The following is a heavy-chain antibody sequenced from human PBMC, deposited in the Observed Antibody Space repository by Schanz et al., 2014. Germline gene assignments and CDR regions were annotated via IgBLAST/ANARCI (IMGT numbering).Heavy chain of an antibody. CDR3: AKGRFGELSAFDI. V-gene: IGHV3-23*01. J-gene: IGHJ3*02. CDR1: GFMFSSYG. Sequence: EVQLLESGGGLVEPGGSLRLSCAASGFMFSSYGMNWLRQAPGKGLEWVSAISGSGGSTYYADSVKGRFTISRDNSKNTLYLQMNSLRAEDTAVYYCAKGRFGELSAFDIWGQGTMVTVSS. CDR2: ISGSGGST. D-gene: IGHD3-10*01.